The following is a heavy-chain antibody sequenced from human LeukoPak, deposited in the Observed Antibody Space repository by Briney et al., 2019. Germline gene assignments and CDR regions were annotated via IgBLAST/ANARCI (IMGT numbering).Heavy chain of an antibody. D-gene: IGHD5-18*01. J-gene: IGHJ3*02. Sequence: SETLSLTCTVSGGSISSYYWSWIRQPPGKGLEWIGEINHSGSTNYNPSLKSRVTISVDTSNNQFSLKLSSVTAADTAVCYCARRRYSYGYAFDIWGQGTMVTVSS. CDR3: ARRRYSYGYAFDI. V-gene: IGHV4-34*01. CDR2: INHSGST. CDR1: GGSISSYY.